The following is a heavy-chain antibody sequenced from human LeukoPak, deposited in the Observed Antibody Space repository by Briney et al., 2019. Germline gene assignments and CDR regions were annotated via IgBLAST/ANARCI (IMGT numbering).Heavy chain of an antibody. D-gene: IGHD2-15*01. CDR1: GYSFTNYW. V-gene: IGHV5-51*01. J-gene: IGHJ5*01. Sequence: GESLKISCQGSGYSFTNYWIGWVRHMPGRGLDWMAIVYPGDSHTKYIPSFQGQVTISADKSSSTAYLQWISLRASDTAIYYCVRTPTCSSGSCYPNWFDSWGQGTLVTVSS. CDR3: VRTPTCSSGSCYPNWFDS. CDR2: VYPGDSHT.